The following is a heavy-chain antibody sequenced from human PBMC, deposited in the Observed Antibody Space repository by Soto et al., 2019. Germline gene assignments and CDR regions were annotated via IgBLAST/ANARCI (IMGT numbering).Heavy chain of an antibody. D-gene: IGHD6-19*01. V-gene: IGHV4-31*02. CDR2: FYSSGSI. CDR3: ARMYSSGSGWFHP. CDR1: GYFIGAGGYY. J-gene: IGHJ5*02. Sequence: SETLSLTCFVSGYFIGAGGYYWSWIRHHPGKGLEWIGSFYSSGSIIYNPSLRSRVSISGDMSTNQFSMSITSVTAAYTARYYCARMYSSGSGWFHPWGQGTLVTV.